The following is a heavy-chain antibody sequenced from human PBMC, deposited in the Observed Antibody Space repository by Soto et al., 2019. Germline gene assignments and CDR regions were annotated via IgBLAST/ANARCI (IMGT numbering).Heavy chain of an antibody. D-gene: IGHD3-22*01. CDR3: AVRAPGITMIVVVPPCYYGMDV. CDR2: IIPIFGTA. J-gene: IGHJ6*02. V-gene: IGHV1-69*13. Sequence: GASVKVSCKASGGTFSSYAISWVRQAPGQGLEWMGGIIPIFGTANYAQKFQGRVTITADESTSTAYMELSSLRSEDTAVYYCAVRAPGITMIVVVPPCYYGMDVWGQGTTVTVSS. CDR1: GGTFSSYA.